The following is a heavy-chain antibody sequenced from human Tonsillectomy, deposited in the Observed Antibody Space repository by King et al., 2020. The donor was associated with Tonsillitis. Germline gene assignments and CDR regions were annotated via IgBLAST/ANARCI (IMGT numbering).Heavy chain of an antibody. CDR2: ISGSGGSI. D-gene: IGHD3-9*01. CDR1: GFTFSSYA. Sequence: VQLVESGGGLVQPGGSLRLSCAASGFTFSSYAMSWVRQAPGKGLEWVSAISGSGGSIYYADSVKGRFTISRDNSKNTLYLQVNSLRAEDTAVYYCAKEYYDNLTGYYARPFDYWGQGTLVTVSS. CDR3: AKEYYDNLTGYYARPFDY. V-gene: IGHV3-23*04. J-gene: IGHJ4*02.